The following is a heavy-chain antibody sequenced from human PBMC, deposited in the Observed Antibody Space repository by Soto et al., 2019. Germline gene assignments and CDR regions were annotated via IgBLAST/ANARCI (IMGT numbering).Heavy chain of an antibody. CDR1: GFPFNKYA. CDR2: MCYDGSNR. J-gene: IGHJ3*02. CDR3: AKGRIAVAAGAFDN. V-gene: IGHV3-33*03. Sequence: QVQLVESGGGVVQPGTSLRLSCATSGFPFNKYAKHWVRRAPDKGLEWVAAMCYDGSNRYYGDAVKGRYFISKDNSNNMVYLQMSSRRAEDTADYFCAKGRIAVAAGAFDNWGTGTRVTVSS. D-gene: IGHD2-15*01.